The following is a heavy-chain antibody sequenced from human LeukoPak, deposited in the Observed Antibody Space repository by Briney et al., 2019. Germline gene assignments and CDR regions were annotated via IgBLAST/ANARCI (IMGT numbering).Heavy chain of an antibody. Sequence: ASVKVSCKASGYTFTTYDINWVRQATGQGLEWMGWMNPNSGNTGFAQKFQGRVTMTRSTSISTAYMELSSLRSEDTAVYYCARETLYGSGNAFDIWGQGTMVTVSS. D-gene: IGHD3-10*01. V-gene: IGHV1-8*01. CDR1: GYTFTTYD. CDR3: ARETLYGSGNAFDI. CDR2: MNPNSGNT. J-gene: IGHJ3*02.